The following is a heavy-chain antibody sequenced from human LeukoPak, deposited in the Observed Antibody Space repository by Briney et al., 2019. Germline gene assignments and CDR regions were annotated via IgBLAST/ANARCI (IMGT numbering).Heavy chain of an antibody. CDR3: AREVQLTFAFDI. CDR1: GFTFSKAY. D-gene: IGHD2-2*01. J-gene: IGHJ3*02. Sequence: GGSLRLSCAASGFTFSKAYMNWVRQAPGKGLEWVGRIKTRAQGGTTDYAAPVKDRFTISRDNSKNTLYLQMNSLRAEDTAVYYCAREVQLTFAFDIWGQGTMVTVSS. V-gene: IGHV3-15*01. CDR2: IKTRAQGGTT.